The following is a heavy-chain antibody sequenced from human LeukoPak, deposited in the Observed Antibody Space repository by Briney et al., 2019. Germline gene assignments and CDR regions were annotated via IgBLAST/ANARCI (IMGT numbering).Heavy chain of an antibody. V-gene: IGHV3-23*01. CDR3: AKGGYTRYFDY. CDR1: GFSFSNYG. D-gene: IGHD5-18*01. Sequence: GGSLRLSCAASGFSFSNYGMSWVRQTPGKGLEWVSSISGSGGTTYYADSVKGRFTVSRDNSQNTLYVQMNRLRAEDTAIYYCAKGGYTRYFDYWGQGSLVTVSS. CDR2: ISGSGGTT. J-gene: IGHJ4*02.